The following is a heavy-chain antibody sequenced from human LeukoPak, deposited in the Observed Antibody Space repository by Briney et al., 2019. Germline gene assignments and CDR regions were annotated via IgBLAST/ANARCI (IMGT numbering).Heavy chain of an antibody. J-gene: IGHJ4*02. V-gene: IGHV3-23*01. Sequence: GGSLRLSCAASGYTFSSYAMSWVRQAPGKGLEWVSAISGSGGSTYYADSVKGRFTISRDNSKNKLYLQMNSLRAEDTALYYCAKAHIDGDGYYYFDYWGQGTLVSVSS. CDR2: ISGSGGST. CDR1: GYTFSSYA. D-gene: IGHD3-22*01. CDR3: AKAHIDGDGYYYFDY.